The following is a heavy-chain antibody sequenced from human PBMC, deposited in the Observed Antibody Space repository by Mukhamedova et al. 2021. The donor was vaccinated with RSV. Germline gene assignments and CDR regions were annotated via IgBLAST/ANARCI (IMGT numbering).Heavy chain of an antibody. CDR2: IYYSGST. Sequence: SRQHPGKGLEWIGYIYYSGSTYYNPSLKSRVTRSVDTSKNQFSLKLSSLTAADTAVDYCARDLGSSSGFDAFDIWGQGT. CDR3: ARDLGSSSGFDAFDI. D-gene: IGHD6-6*01. J-gene: IGHJ3*02. V-gene: IGHV4-31*02.